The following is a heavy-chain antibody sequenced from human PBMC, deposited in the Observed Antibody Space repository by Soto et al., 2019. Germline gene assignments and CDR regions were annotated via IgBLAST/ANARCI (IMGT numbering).Heavy chain of an antibody. CDR3: ARDCGINWYDFRY. J-gene: IGHJ4*02. CDR2: ISVYNGNT. Sequence: QVHLVQSGPDVKKPGASVKVSGKASGYTFTSYGASWVRQAPGQGLEGMGWISVYNGNTDYAQKFQGRVTMTIDTATSSAYLDLRSLTPADTAVYACARDCGINWYDFRYWGQGMLVTGSS. D-gene: IGHD6-13*01. CDR1: GYTFTSYG. V-gene: IGHV1-18*01.